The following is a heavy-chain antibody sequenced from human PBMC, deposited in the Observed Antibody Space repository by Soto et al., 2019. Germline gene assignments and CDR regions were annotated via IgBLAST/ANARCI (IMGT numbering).Heavy chain of an antibody. V-gene: IGHV3-30*03. CDR3: ARDRMDYYYGMDV. CDR2: ISYDGSNK. Sequence: PVGSLRLSCAASGFTFSSYGMHWVRQAPGKGLEWVAVISYDGSNKYYADSVKGRFTISRDNSKNTLYLQMNSLRSEDTAVYYCARDRMDYYYGMDVWGKGTTVTVS. D-gene: IGHD2-8*01. CDR1: GFTFSSYG. J-gene: IGHJ6*04.